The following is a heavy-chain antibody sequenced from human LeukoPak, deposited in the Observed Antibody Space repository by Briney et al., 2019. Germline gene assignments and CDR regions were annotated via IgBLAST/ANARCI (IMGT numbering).Heavy chain of an antibody. CDR3: ARDGQYYDFWSGYPI. CDR1: GYTFTSYY. D-gene: IGHD3-3*01. Sequence: ASVKVSCKASGYTFTSYYMHWVRQAPGQGLEWMGRINPNSGGTNYAQKFQGGVTMTRDTSISTAYMELSRLRSDDTAVYYCARDGQYYDFWSGYPIWGQGTLVTVSS. CDR2: INPNSGGT. V-gene: IGHV1-2*06. J-gene: IGHJ4*02.